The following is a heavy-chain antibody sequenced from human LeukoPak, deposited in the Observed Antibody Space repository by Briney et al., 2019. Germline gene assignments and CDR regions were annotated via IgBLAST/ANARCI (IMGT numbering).Heavy chain of an antibody. Sequence: PGGSLRLSCAASGFTFSRDWMHWVRQAPGKGLVWVSRISDDGSITTYADSVQGRFTISRDNAKSTVFLQMNSLRAEDTAVYYCARDAIYCSSTSCYTDYFDYWGQGTLVTVSS. CDR3: ARDAIYCSSTSCYTDYFDY. CDR1: GFTFSRDW. V-gene: IGHV3-74*03. D-gene: IGHD2-2*02. CDR2: ISDDGSIT. J-gene: IGHJ4*02.